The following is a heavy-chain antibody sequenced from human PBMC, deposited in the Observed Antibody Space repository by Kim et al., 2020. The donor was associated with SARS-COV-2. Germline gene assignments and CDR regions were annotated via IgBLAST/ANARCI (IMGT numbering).Heavy chain of an antibody. V-gene: IGHV4-39*07. CDR1: GDSLSSVTYY. CDR2: IYYTGST. J-gene: IGHJ6*02. Sequence: SETLSLTCTVSGDSLSSVTYYWGWIRQPPGKGLEWIGIIYYTGSTYYNPSLKSRVTISVDTSKNQFSLKLGSVTAADTAVYYCARVHGLVRGPLDVWGQGTTVTVSS. CDR3: ARVHGLVRGPLDV. D-gene: IGHD3-10*01.